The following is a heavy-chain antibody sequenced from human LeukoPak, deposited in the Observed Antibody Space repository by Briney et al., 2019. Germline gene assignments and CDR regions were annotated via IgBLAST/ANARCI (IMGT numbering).Heavy chain of an antibody. CDR2: ISSGGSTI. D-gene: IGHD6-13*01. V-gene: IGHV3-48*02. CDR3: ARDRGGIAAPIDY. Sequence: GGSLRLSCAASGFTFSRYSMNWVRQAPGKGLEWVSYISSGGSTIYYADSVEGRFTISRDNAKNSLYLQMNSLRDEDTAVYYCARDRGGIAAPIDYWGQGTLVTVSS. CDR1: GFTFSRYS. J-gene: IGHJ4*02.